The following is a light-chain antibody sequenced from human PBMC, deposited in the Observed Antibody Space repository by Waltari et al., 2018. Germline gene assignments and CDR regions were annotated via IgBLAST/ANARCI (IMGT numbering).Light chain of an antibody. CDR3: YSAADNNLV. CDR2: KDS. Sequence: SYELTQPSSVSVSPGQTARITCSGDVLATKYARWFQQKPSQAPVLVIYKDSERPSGIPERFSGSSSGTTVTLTISGAQVEDEADYYCYSAADNNLVFGGGTKLTVL. V-gene: IGLV3-27*01. J-gene: IGLJ2*01. CDR1: VLATKY.